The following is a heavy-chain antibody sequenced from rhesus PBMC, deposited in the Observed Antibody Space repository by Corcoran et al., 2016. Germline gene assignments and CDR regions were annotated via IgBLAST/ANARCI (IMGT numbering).Heavy chain of an antibody. Sequence: QVQLQESGPGLVKPSETLSLTCAVPGGSISRSNGWSWVRPSPGKWLEWIGYIIGGSRSTSYNPSLNCRVTLSTDTSKNQFALQLNSVTAADTAVYYCARHPLTRDTARTTFDYWGQGVLVTVSS. V-gene: IGHV4-65*01. J-gene: IGHJ4*01. D-gene: IGHD2-2*01. CDR2: IIGGSRST. CDR1: GGSISRSNG. CDR3: ARHPLTRDTARTTFDY.